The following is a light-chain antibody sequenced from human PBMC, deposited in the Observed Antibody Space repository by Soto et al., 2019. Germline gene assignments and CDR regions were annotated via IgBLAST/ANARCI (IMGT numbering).Light chain of an antibody. J-gene: IGKJ1*01. Sequence: EIIMVQSPATLSVSPGEGATLSCRASQSLSGNLAWYQQKPGQAPRLLISGASTRARGIPARFSGGGSGTEFTLTISSLQSEDFAVYYCQQYGSSRTFGQGTKVEIK. CDR1: QSLSGN. V-gene: IGKV3D-15*02. CDR3: QQYGSSRT. CDR2: GAS.